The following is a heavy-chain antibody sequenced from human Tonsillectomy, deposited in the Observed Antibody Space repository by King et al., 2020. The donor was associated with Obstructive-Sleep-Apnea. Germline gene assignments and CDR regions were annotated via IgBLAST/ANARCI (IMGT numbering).Heavy chain of an antibody. V-gene: IGHV1-46*01. CDR1: GYTFTSYY. CDR2: INPIGGST. CDR3: ARDQGTVVTPDY. D-gene: IGHD4-23*01. J-gene: IGHJ4*02. Sequence: QLVQSGAEVKKPGASVKVSCKASGYTFTSYYMHWVRQAPVQGLEWMGIINPIGGSTSYAHKFQGGVTMTRDTSTSTVYMELSSLRSEDTAVYYCARDQGTVVTPDYWGQGTLVTVSS.